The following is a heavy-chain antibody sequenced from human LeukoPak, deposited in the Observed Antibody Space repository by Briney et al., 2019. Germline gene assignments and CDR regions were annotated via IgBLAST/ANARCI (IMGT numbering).Heavy chain of an antibody. CDR2: IKQDGSEK. D-gene: IGHD6-19*01. CDR1: GFTFSSYW. J-gene: IGHJ4*02. V-gene: IGHV3-7*01. Sequence: GGSLTLSCAASGFTFSSYWMSWVRQAPGQGLEGVANIKQDGSEKYYVDSVTGRFTISRDNANNSLYLQMNSLRAEDTTVYYCARGSGWPDFDYWGQGTLVTVSS. CDR3: ARGSGWPDFDY.